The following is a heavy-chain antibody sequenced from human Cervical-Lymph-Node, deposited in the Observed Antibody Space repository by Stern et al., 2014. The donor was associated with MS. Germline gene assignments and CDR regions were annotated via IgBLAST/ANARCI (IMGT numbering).Heavy chain of an antibody. Sequence: QLVQSGAEVKKPGSSVKVSCKASGGTFSSYAISWVRQAPGQGLEWMGGILPIFGTANYAQKFQGRVTITADESTSTAYMELSSLRSEDTAVYYCARVRGDSSGWLYYYYGMDVWGQGTTVTVSS. J-gene: IGHJ6*02. CDR2: ILPIFGTA. D-gene: IGHD6-19*01. CDR1: GGTFSSYA. CDR3: ARVRGDSSGWLYYYYGMDV. V-gene: IGHV1-69*01.